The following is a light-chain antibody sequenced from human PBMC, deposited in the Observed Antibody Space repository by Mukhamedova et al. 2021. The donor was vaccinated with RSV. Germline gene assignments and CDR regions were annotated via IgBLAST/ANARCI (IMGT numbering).Light chain of an antibody. CDR3: MQGKHWREFT. J-gene: IGKJ3*01. Sequence: GVPDRFSGSGSATDFTLKISRVEAEDVGVYYCMQGKHWREFTVGPGTKVDIK. V-gene: IGKV2-30*01.